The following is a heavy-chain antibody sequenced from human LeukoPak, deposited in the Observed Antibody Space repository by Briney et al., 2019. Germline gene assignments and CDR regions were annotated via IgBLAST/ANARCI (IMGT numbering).Heavy chain of an antibody. CDR2: ISSSGSTI. D-gene: IGHD2-15*01. V-gene: IGHV3-48*03. CDR3: ARAYCSGGSCYFRWFDP. Sequence: GGSLRLSCVASGFTFSSYEMNWVRQAPGKGLEWVSYISSSGSTIYYADSVKGRFTISRDNAKNSLYLQMNSLRAEDTAVYYCARAYCSGGSCYFRWFDPWGQGTLVTVSS. CDR1: GFTFSSYE. J-gene: IGHJ5*02.